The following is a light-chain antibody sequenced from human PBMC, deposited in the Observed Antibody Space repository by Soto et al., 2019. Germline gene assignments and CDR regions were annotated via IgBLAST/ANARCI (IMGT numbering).Light chain of an antibody. CDR1: QNLHSF. CDR3: QQRTRWPMT. CDR2: DGS. J-gene: IGKJ5*01. V-gene: IGKV3-11*01. Sequence: EIVLTQSPATLSVSPGERVTLSCRASQNLHSFLNWYQQRPGQAPRPLIYDGSKRPAGAPDRISGDGSGTDYTLTISSLEPEDFAVYYCQQRTRWPMTFGQGTRLEIK.